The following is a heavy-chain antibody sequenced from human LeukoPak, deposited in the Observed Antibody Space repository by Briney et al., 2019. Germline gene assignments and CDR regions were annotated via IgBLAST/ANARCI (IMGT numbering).Heavy chain of an antibody. D-gene: IGHD6-13*01. CDR3: ARPPGIAAAGTAEFDY. CDR1: GYTFTSYG. Sequence: GASVKVSCKASGYTFTSYGISWVRQAPGQGLERMGWISAYNGNTNYAQKLQGRVTMTTDTSTSTAYMELRSLRSDDTAVYYCARPPGIAAAGTAEFDYWGQGTLVTVSS. CDR2: ISAYNGNT. V-gene: IGHV1-18*01. J-gene: IGHJ4*02.